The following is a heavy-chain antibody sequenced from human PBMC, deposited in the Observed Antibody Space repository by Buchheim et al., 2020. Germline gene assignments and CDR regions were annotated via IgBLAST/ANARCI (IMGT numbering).Heavy chain of an antibody. D-gene: IGHD5-12*01. Sequence: QLQLQESGPGLVKPSETLSLTCTVSGGSISSSSYYWGWIRQPPGKGLEWIGSIYYSGSTYYNPSLKSRVTISVDTSKNQFSLKLSSVTAADTAVYYCARVTVATIDRVGTPDYWGQGTL. J-gene: IGHJ4*02. V-gene: IGHV4-39*01. CDR3: ARVTVATIDRVGTPDY. CDR2: IYYSGST. CDR1: GGSISSSSYY.